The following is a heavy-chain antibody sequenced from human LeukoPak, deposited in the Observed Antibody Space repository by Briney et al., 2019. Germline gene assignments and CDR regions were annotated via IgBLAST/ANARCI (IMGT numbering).Heavy chain of an antibody. D-gene: IGHD4-17*01. CDR2: IIPILGIA. J-gene: IGHJ4*02. V-gene: IGHV1-69*04. CDR3: ARAPDDYGDYGY. Sequence: GASVTVSCKASGGTFSSYAISWVRQAPGQGLEWMGRIIPILGIANYAQKFQGRVTITADKSTSTAYMELSSLRSEDTAVYYCARAPDDYGDYGYWGQGTLVTVSS. CDR1: GGTFSSYA.